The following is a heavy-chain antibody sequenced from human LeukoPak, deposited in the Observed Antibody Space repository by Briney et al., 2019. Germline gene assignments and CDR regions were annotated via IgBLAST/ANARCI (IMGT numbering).Heavy chain of an antibody. CDR3: ARQSSSSYNWFDP. D-gene: IGHD6-6*01. J-gene: IGHJ5*02. V-gene: IGHV4-39*01. CDR1: GGSISSSSYY. Sequence: SETLSLTCTVSGGSISSSSYYWGWIRQSPGKGLEWIGSVYYTGSTYHNPSLKSRVTISVDTSKNQFALKLSSVTAAETAVYYCARQSSSSYNWFDPWGQGTLVTVSS. CDR2: VYYTGST.